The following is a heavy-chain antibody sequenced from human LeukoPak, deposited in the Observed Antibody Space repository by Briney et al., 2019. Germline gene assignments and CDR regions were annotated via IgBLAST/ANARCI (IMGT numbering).Heavy chain of an antibody. J-gene: IGHJ4*02. CDR3: TSIAAQDY. V-gene: IGHV3-73*01. Sequence: GGSLRLSCAASGFTFSGSTMHWVRQASGKRLEWVGRIRSKANSYATAYAASVKGRFTISRDDSKNTAYLQMNSLKTEDTAVYYCTSIAAQDYWGQGTLVTVSS. CDR2: IRSKANSYAT. D-gene: IGHD6-6*01. CDR1: GFTFSGST.